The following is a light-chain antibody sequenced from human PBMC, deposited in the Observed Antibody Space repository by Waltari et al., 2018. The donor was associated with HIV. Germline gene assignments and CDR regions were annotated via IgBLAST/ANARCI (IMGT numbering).Light chain of an antibody. Sequence: QSVLTQPPSASGTPGLRVTFSCSGGSSSIGSNTVNWYQQVPGAAPRLLIYNNDRRPSGVPDRFSGSKSGTSASLASRGLQSEDEADYYCAAWDDSLKDVLFGGGTKLTVL. V-gene: IGLV1-44*01. CDR1: SSSIGSNT. CDR2: NND. J-gene: IGLJ2*01. CDR3: AAWDDSLKDVL.